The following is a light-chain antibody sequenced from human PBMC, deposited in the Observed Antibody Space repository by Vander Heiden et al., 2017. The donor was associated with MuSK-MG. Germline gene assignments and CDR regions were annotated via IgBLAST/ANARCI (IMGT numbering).Light chain of an antibody. J-gene: IGKJ4*01. CDR2: GAS. CDR1: QSVSSSY. CDR3: QQDGSSPLT. Sequence: EIVLTQSPGTLSLSPGESATLSCRASQSVSSSYLAWYQQKPGQAPRLLIYGASSSATGIPDRFSGSGSGTDFTLTISRLEPEDFAVYYCQQDGSSPLTFGGGTKVEIK. V-gene: IGKV3-20*01.